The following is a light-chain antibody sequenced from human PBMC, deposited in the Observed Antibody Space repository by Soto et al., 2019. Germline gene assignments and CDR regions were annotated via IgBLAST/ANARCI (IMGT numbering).Light chain of an antibody. Sequence: QSALTHPASVSGSPGQSITISCTGTRTDVGGYNFVSWYQQHPGKAPKLIIYEVSNRPSGVSNRFSGSKSDNTASLTIYGIQAEDEADYYCCSYVSSKTYVFGTGTKLTVL. V-gene: IGLV2-14*01. CDR1: RTDVGGYNF. CDR2: EVS. J-gene: IGLJ1*01. CDR3: CSYVSSKTYV.